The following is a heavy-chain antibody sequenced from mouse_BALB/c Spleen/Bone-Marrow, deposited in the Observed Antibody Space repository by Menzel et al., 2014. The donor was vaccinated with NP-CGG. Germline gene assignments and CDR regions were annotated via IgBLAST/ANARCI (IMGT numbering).Heavy chain of an antibody. CDR2: IDPASGNT. CDR3: AAYYYVSSYGFAY. J-gene: IGHJ3*01. V-gene: IGHV14-3*02. CDR1: GFNIXDTY. Sequence: VQLQQPGAELVKPGASVKLSCTASGFNIXDTYMHWVKQRPEQGLEWIGRIDPASGNTKFDPKFQGKATIASDTSSNTAYLQLSSLTSEDTAVYYCAAYYYVSSYGFAYWGQGTLVTVSA. D-gene: IGHD1-1*01.